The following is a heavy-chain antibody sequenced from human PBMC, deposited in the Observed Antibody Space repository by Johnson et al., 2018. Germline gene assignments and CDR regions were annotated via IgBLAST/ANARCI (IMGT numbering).Heavy chain of an antibody. J-gene: IGHJ3*02. D-gene: IGHD3-10*01. CDR2: IYYRGNT. CDR1: GGSISSYY. Sequence: QVQLQESGPGLVKPSETLSLTCTVSGGSISSYYWSWIRQPPGKGLEWIGYIYYRGNTNYNPSLKSRVTISVDTSKNQFSLKLSSVTAADTAVYYRAGEGGWGAFDIWGQGTMVTVSS. CDR3: AGEGGWGAFDI. V-gene: IGHV4-59*01.